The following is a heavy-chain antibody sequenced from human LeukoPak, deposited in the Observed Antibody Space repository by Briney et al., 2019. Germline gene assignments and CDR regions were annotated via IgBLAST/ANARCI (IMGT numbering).Heavy chain of an antibody. CDR1: GGSISSYY. J-gene: IGHJ3*02. CDR2: ISYSGST. D-gene: IGHD5-18*01. Sequence: SETLSLTCAVSGGSISSYYWSWIRQPPGKGLEWIGYISYSGSTNYNPSLKSRVTISVETSKNQFSLKLSSVTAADTAVYYCATTGYRGFDIWGQGTMVTVSS. V-gene: IGHV4-59*01. CDR3: ATTGYRGFDI.